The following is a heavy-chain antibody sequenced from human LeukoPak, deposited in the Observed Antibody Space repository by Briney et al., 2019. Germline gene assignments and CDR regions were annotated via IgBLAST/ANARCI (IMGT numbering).Heavy chain of an antibody. CDR3: ASTRSLDY. J-gene: IGHJ4*02. CDR1: GGSISTYY. V-gene: IGHV4-59*08. CDR2: IYHSGST. Sequence: SETLSLTCTVSGGSISTYYWIWIRQPPGKGLEWIGSIYHSGSTYYNPSLKSRVTISVDTSKNQFSLKLSSVTAADTAVYYCASTRSLDYWGQGTLVTVSS.